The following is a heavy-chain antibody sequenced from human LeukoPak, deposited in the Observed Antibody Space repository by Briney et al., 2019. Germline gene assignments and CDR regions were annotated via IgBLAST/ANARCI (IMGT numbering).Heavy chain of an antibody. CDR3: ARDSVGYDPRGVTY. J-gene: IGHJ4*02. D-gene: IGHD5-12*01. Sequence: SETLSLTCTVAGGSISISSSSYCGGWIRQPPRKGLEWIGNVYYTGSTYDYASVRSRVTRALATSKNQFSMTLSSETAAHTAVYSCARDSVGYDPRGVTYWGQGTLVTVSS. CDR2: VYYTGST. CDR1: GGSISISSSSYC. V-gene: IGHV4-39*07.